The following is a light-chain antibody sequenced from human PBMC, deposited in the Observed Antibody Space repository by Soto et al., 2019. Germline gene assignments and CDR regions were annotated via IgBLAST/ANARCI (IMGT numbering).Light chain of an antibody. CDR3: SSYAGSNNLVV. CDR1: TSDVGGYDY. CDR2: EGS. J-gene: IGLJ2*01. Sequence: QSALTQPPSASGSPGQSVTISCTGTTSDVGGYDYVSWYQQHPGKAPKLMIYEGSKRPSGVPDRFSGSKSGSTASLTVSGLQAEDYADYYCSSYAGSNNLVVFGGGTKLTVL. V-gene: IGLV2-8*01.